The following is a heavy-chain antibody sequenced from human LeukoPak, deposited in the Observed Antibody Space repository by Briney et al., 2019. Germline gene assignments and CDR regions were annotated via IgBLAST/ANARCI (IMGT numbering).Heavy chain of an antibody. CDR2: ISSSSSYI. CDR1: GFTFSSYS. D-gene: IGHD5-18*01. V-gene: IGHV3-21*01. J-gene: IGHJ5*02. Sequence: GGSLRLSCAASGFTFSSYSMNWVRQAPGKGLEWVSSISSSSSYIYYADSVKGRFTISRDNAKNPLYLQMNSLRAEDTAVYYCARDEYSYGYNWFDPWGQGTLVTVSS. CDR3: ARDEYSYGYNWFDP.